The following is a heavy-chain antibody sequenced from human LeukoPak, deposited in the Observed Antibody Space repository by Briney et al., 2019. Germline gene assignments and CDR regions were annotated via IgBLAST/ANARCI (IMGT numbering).Heavy chain of an antibody. CDR3: ARVVYYYDSSGYWPGNLFDY. CDR2: ISSSSSYI. V-gene: IGHV3-21*01. Sequence: GGSLRLSCAASGFTFSSYSMNWVRQAPGKGLEWVSSISSSSSYIYYADSVKGRFTISRDNAKNSLYLQMNSLRAEDTAVYYSARVVYYYDSSGYWPGNLFDYWGQGTLVTVSS. CDR1: GFTFSSYS. J-gene: IGHJ4*02. D-gene: IGHD3-22*01.